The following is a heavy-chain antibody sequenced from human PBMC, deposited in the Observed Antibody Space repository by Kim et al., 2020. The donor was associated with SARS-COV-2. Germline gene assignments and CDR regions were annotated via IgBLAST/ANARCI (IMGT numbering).Heavy chain of an antibody. J-gene: IGHJ3*02. V-gene: IGHV3-30*18. CDR2: ISYDGSNK. CDR1: GFTFSSYG. CDR3: AKVSGVQLLGAFDI. D-gene: IGHD2-2*01. Sequence: GGSLRLSCAASGFTFSSYGMHWVRQAPGKGLEWVAVISYDGSNKYYADSVKGRFTISRDNSKNTLYLQMNSLRAEDTAVYYCAKVSGVQLLGAFDIWGQGTMVTVSS.